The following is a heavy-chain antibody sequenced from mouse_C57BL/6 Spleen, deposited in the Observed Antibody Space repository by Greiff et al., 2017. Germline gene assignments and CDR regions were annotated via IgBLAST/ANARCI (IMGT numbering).Heavy chain of an antibody. J-gene: IGHJ2*01. CDR1: GYTFTSYW. V-gene: IGHV1-69*01. Sequence: QVQLQQPGAELVMPGASVKLSCKASGYTFTSYWMHWVKQRPGQGLEWIGEIDPSDSYTNYNQTFKGKSTLTVDKSSSTAYMQLSSLTSEDSAVYYCARRGYYGSSYLDYWGQGTTLTVAS. D-gene: IGHD1-1*01. CDR3: ARRGYYGSSYLDY. CDR2: IDPSDSYT.